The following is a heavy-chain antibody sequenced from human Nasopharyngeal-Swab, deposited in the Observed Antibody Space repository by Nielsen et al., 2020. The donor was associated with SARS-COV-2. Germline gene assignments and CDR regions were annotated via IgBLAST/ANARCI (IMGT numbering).Heavy chain of an antibody. Sequence: GESLKISCAASGFNISSYWMHWVRQAPGKGLVWVSRIYIDGSTTNYADSVRGRFTISRDNAKNTVYMQMNSLRAEDTAVYYCASLLWFGELPSDYYYYGMDVWGQGTTVTVSS. CDR3: ASLLWFGELPSDYYYYGMDV. D-gene: IGHD3-10*01. CDR1: GFNISSYW. V-gene: IGHV3-74*01. CDR2: IYIDGSTT. J-gene: IGHJ6*02.